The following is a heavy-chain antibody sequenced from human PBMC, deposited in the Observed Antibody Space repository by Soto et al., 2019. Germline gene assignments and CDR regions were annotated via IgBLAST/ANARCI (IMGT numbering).Heavy chain of an antibody. Sequence: GESLKISCKGSGFTFTSYWVSWVRQMPGKGLEWMGRIDPSDSYTNYSPSFQGHVTISADKSISTAYLQWSSLKASDTAVYYCARDYYDSSGYYYPMIAWGQGTLVTVSS. CDR1: GFTFTSYW. CDR3: ARDYYDSSGYYYPMIA. V-gene: IGHV5-10-1*01. J-gene: IGHJ4*02. CDR2: IDPSDSYT. D-gene: IGHD3-22*01.